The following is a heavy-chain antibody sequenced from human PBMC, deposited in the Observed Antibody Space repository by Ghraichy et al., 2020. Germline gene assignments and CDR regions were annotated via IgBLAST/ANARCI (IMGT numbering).Heavy chain of an antibody. J-gene: IGHJ4*02. CDR1: GYTFTSYG. D-gene: IGHD5-12*01. CDR2: ISAYNGNT. CDR3: ARDPGMSGYDTGTFDY. Sequence: ASVKVSCKASGYTFTSYGISWVRQAPGQGLEWMGWISAYNGNTNYAQKLQGRVTMTTDTSTSTACMELRSLRSDDTAVYYCARDPGMSGYDTGTFDYWGQGTLVTVSS. V-gene: IGHV1-18*01.